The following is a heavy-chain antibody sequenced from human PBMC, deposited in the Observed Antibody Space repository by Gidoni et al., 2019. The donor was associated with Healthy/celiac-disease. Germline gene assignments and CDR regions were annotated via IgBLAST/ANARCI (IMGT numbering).Heavy chain of an antibody. CDR3: ANLGDSSSSGVNYYYGMDV. J-gene: IGHJ6*02. V-gene: IGHV3-30-3*01. Sequence: QVQLVESGGGVVQPGRSLRLSCAASGFTFSSYAMHWVRQAPGKGLEWVAVISYDGSNKYYADSVKGRFTISRDNSKNTLYLQMNSLRAEDTAVYYCANLGDSSSSGVNYYYGMDVWGQGTTVTVSS. CDR1: GFTFSSYA. D-gene: IGHD6-6*01. CDR2: ISYDGSNK.